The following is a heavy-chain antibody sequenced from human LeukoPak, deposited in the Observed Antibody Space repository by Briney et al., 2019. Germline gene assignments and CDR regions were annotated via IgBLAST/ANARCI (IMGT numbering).Heavy chain of an antibody. CDR2: IYHTGST. V-gene: IGHV4-30-4*07. J-gene: IGHJ2*01. D-gene: IGHD2-8*01. CDR1: DDSISRGHYS. CDR3: ARERSCDDGICYRDRHFDL. Sequence: PSETLSLTCAVSDDSISRGHYSWNWIRQPLGKGLEWIGYIYHTGSTYYNPSLESRVSISVDTSKTQFSLKLRSVTAADTAVYYCARERSCDDGICYRDRHFDLWGRGTLVTVSS.